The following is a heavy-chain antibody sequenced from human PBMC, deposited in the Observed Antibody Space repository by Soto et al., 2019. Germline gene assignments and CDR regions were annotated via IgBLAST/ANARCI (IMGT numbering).Heavy chain of an antibody. Sequence: ASVKVSCKASGYTFTGHYMHWVRQAPGQGLEWMGLINPSAGSTSYAQGFQGRVTMTRDTSTSTVFMDLSSLRSEDTAIYYCATSSGYWGQGTLVTVSS. V-gene: IGHV1-46*01. CDR1: GYTFTGHY. CDR3: ATSSGY. J-gene: IGHJ4*02. D-gene: IGHD3-10*01. CDR2: INPSAGST.